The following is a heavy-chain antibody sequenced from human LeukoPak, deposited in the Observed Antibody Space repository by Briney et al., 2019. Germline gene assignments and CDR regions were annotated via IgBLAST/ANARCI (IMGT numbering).Heavy chain of an antibody. Sequence: SQTLFLTCTVSGGSISSGSYDWGRIRQPAGNGLEWIGRIYTSGSTNYNPSLKSRVTISVDTSKNQSSLKLSSVTAADTAVYYCARELDPWGQGTLVTVS. CDR3: ARELDP. J-gene: IGHJ5*02. CDR2: IYTSGST. V-gene: IGHV4-61*02. CDR1: GGSISSGSYD.